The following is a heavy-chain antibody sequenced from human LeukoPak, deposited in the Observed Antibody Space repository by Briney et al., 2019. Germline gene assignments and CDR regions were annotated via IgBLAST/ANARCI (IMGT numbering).Heavy chain of an antibody. Sequence: ASVKVSCTASGYTFTSYGISWVRQAPGQGLEWMGWISAYNGNANYAQKLQGRFTMTTDTSTSTAYMELRSLRSDDTAVYYCARLYYYDSSGPFDYWGQGTLVTVSS. CDR3: ARLYYYDSSGPFDY. D-gene: IGHD3-22*01. CDR2: ISAYNGNA. CDR1: GYTFTSYG. V-gene: IGHV1-18*01. J-gene: IGHJ4*02.